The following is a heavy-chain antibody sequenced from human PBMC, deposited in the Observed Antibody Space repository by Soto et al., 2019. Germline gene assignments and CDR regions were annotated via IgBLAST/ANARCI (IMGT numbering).Heavy chain of an antibody. V-gene: IGHV4-59*08. CDR1: GGSISNYY. CDR3: ARHLGLILAAPNFDY. CDR2: IYYSGST. Sequence: LETLSLTCTVSGGSISNYYWTWIRQPPGKALEWIGYIYYSGSTNYNPSLKSRVIISVDTSKNQFSLKLSSVTAADTAMYYCARHLGLILAAPNFDYWGQGTLVTVSS. D-gene: IGHD3-16*01. J-gene: IGHJ4*02.